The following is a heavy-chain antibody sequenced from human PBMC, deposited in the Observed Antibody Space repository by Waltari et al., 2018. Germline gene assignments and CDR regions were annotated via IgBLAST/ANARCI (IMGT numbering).Heavy chain of an antibody. CDR2: IWYDGSNK. J-gene: IGHJ2*01. CDR1: GFTFSSYG. CDR3: AKEYYYDSSGYQANWYFDL. Sequence: QVQLVESGGGVVQPGRSLRLSCAASGFTFSSYGMHWVRQAPGKGLEWVAVIWYDGSNKYYADSVKGRFTISRDNSKNTLYLQMNSLRAEDTAMYYCAKEYYYDSSGYQANWYFDLWGRGTLVTVSS. V-gene: IGHV3-30*18. D-gene: IGHD3-22*01.